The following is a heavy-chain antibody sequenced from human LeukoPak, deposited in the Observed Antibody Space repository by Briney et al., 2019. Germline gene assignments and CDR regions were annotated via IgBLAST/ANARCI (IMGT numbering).Heavy chain of an antibody. CDR1: GGSISSGGYY. J-gene: IGHJ4*02. D-gene: IGHD1-1*01. V-gene: IGHV4-31*03. CDR3: ASRYSHTEY. Sequence: SETLSLTCTVSGGSISSGGYYWSWLRQHPGTGLEWIGYIYYSGSTYYNPSLKSRVTISVDTSKNQFSLKLSSVTAADTAVYYCASRYSHTEYWGQGTLVTVSP. CDR2: IYYSGST.